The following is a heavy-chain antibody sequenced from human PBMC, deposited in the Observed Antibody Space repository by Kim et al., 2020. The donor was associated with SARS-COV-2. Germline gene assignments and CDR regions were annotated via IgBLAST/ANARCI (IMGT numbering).Heavy chain of an antibody. CDR2: IYYSGST. CDR3: ARGSGITIFGVVMIDAFDI. CDR1: GGSISSGGYY. J-gene: IGHJ3*02. Sequence: SETLSRTCTVSGGSISSGGYYWSWIRQHPGKGLEWIGYIYYSGSTYYNPSLKSRVTISVDTSNNQFSLKLSSVTAADTAVYYCARGSGITIFGVVMIDAFDIWGQGTMVTASS. V-gene: IGHV4-31*03. D-gene: IGHD3-3*01.